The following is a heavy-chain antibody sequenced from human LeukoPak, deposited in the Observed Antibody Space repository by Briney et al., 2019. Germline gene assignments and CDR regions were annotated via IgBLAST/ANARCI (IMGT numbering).Heavy chain of an antibody. V-gene: IGHV3-33*01. D-gene: IGHD6-13*01. Sequence: PGGSLRLSCAASGFTLSSYGMHWVRQAPGKGLEWVAVIWYDGSNKYYADSVKGRFTVSRDNSKNTLYLQMNSLKAEDTAVYYCARPAAEDYWGQGTLVTVSS. CDR3: ARPAAEDY. J-gene: IGHJ4*02. CDR1: GFTLSSYG. CDR2: IWYDGSNK.